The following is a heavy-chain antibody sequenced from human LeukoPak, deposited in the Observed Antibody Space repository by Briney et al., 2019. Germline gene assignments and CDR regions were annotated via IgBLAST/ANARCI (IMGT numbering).Heavy chain of an antibody. CDR1: GGSISSGGYY. J-gene: IGHJ6*02. Sequence: SETLSLTCTVSGGSISSGGYYWSWIHQHPGKGLEWIGYIYYSGSTYYNPSLKSRVTISVDTSKNQFSLKLSSVTAADTAVYYCARDSSGTTVTTDGMDVWGQGTTVTVSS. D-gene: IGHD4-17*01. CDR2: IYYSGST. V-gene: IGHV4-31*03. CDR3: ARDSSGTTVTTDGMDV.